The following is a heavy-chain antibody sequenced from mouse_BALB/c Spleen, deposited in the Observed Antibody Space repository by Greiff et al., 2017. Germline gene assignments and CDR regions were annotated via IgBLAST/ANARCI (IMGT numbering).Heavy chain of an antibody. J-gene: IGHJ3*01. D-gene: IGHD2-2*01. CDR1: GYTFTSYN. Sequence: QVQLQQPGAELVKPGASVKMSCKASGYTFTSYNMHWVKQTPGQGLEWIGAIYPGNGDTSYNQKFKGKATLTADKSSSTAYMQLSSLTSEDSAVYYCAREKGYYGYDGVAYWGQGTLVTVSA. CDR2: IYPGNGDT. CDR3: AREKGYYGYDGVAY. V-gene: IGHV1-12*01.